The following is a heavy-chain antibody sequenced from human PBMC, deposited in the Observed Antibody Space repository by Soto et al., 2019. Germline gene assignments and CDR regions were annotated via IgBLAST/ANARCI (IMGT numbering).Heavy chain of an antibody. Sequence: SETLSLTCAVYGGSFSGYYWSWIRQPPGKGLEWIGEINHSGSTNYNPSLKSRVTISVDTSKNQFSLMLTSVTAADTAVYYCARHPGYCTGTSCYGYYTMDVWGQGTTVTVSS. CDR1: GGSFSGYY. CDR3: ARHPGYCTGTSCYGYYTMDV. CDR2: INHSGST. J-gene: IGHJ6*02. V-gene: IGHV4-34*01. D-gene: IGHD2-2*01.